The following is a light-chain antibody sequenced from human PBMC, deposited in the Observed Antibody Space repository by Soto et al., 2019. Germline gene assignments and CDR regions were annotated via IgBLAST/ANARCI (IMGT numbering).Light chain of an antibody. CDR3: QQYGSSPWT. CDR2: GST. CDR1: QSVSSSY. V-gene: IGKV3-20*01. Sequence: EIVLTQSPGTLSLSPGERATLSCRASQSVSSSYLAWYQQKPGQAPRLLIYGSTSRATGIPDMFSGCGSGTDFTLTISRLEPEDFAVYYCQQYGSSPWTFGQGTKVDIK. J-gene: IGKJ1*01.